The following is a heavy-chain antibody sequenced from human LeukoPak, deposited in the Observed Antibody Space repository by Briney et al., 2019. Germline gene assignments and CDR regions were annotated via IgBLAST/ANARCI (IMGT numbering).Heavy chain of an antibody. J-gene: IGHJ4*02. D-gene: IGHD6-19*01. CDR2: IYTSGST. V-gene: IGHV4-4*09. Sequence: SETLSLTRTVSGGSISSYYWSWIRQPPGKGLEWIGYIYTSGSTNYNPSLKSRVTISVDTSKNQFSLKLSSVTAADTAVYYCARQDGYSSGWPFDYWGQGTLVTVSS. CDR3: ARQDGYSSGWPFDY. CDR1: GGSISSYY.